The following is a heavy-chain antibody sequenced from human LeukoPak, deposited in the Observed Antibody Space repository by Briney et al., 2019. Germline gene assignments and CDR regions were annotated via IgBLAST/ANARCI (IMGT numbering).Heavy chain of an antibody. V-gene: IGHV3-48*01. D-gene: IGHD1-7*01. CDR3: AKVLELPNWFDP. J-gene: IGHJ5*02. Sequence: GGSLRLSCAASGFSFSSDRMKWVRQAPGKGLEWVSYIRSSSSTRYYADSVKGRFTISRDNAKEPLCLQMNSLRAEDTAMNNCAKVLELPNWFDPWGQGTLVTVSS. CDR1: GFSFSSDR. CDR2: IRSSSSTR.